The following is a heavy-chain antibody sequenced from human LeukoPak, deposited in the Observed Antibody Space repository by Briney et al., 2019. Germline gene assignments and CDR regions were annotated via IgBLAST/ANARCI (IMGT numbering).Heavy chain of an antibody. V-gene: IGHV4-4*02. CDR2: IYHSGST. J-gene: IGHJ4*02. CDR1: GGSISSSNW. Sequence: SETLSLTCAVSGGSISSSNWWSWIRQPPGKGLEWIGEIYHSGSTNYNPSLKSRVTISVDKSKNQFSLKLSSVTAADTAVYYCARKDYYDSSGSFDYWGQGTLVTVSS. D-gene: IGHD3-22*01. CDR3: ARKDYYDSSGSFDY.